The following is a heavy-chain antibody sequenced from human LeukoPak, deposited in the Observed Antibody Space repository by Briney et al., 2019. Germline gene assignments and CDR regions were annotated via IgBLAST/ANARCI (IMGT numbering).Heavy chain of an antibody. CDR1: GYTFTAYH. CDR2: INPNSGDT. CDR3: ARAENPTYYDILTGHRPGVDY. V-gene: IGHV1-2*04. J-gene: IGHJ4*02. D-gene: IGHD3-9*01. Sequence: ASVKVSCKASGYTFTAYHMHWVRQAPGQGLEWMGRINPNSGDTNYAQKFQGWVTMTRDTSISTAYMELSRLRSDDTAVYYCARAENPTYYDILTGHRPGVDYWGQGTLVTVSS.